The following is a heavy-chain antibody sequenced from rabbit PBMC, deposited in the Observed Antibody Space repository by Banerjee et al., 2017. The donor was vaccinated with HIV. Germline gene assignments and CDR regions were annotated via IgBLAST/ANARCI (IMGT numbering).Heavy chain of an antibody. J-gene: IGHJ6*01. CDR2: IYAGDGIST. CDR3: ARHVDAMDL. CDR1: GFSYSTYYC. Sequence: QEQLEESGGGLVQPEGSLTLTCTASGFSYSTYYCICWVRQAPGKGLEWIACIYAGDGISTSYATWAKGRFTISKTSSTTVTLQMTSLTAADTATYFCARHVDAMDLWGPGTLVTVS. V-gene: IGHV1S45*01.